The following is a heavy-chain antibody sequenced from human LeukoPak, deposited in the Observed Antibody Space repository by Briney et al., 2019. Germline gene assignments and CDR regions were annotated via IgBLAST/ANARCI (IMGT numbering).Heavy chain of an antibody. D-gene: IGHD3-9*01. J-gene: IGHJ4*02. CDR2: INHSGST. CDR3: ATDILTGTSSY. V-gene: IGHV4-34*01. CDR1: GGSINNYY. Sequence: SETLSLTCTVSGGSINNYYWSWIRQPPGKGLEWIGEINHSGSTNYNPSLKSRVTISVDTSKNQFSLKLSSVTAADTAVYYCATDILTGTSSYWGQGTLVTVSS.